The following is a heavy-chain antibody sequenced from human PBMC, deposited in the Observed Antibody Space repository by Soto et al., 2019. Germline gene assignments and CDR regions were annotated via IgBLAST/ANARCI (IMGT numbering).Heavy chain of an antibody. CDR1: GFTFSSHW. Sequence: GGSLRLSCAASGFTFSSHWVSWVRQAPGKGLEWVANIKQDGSEKYFGDSVKGRFTISRDNAKNSLYLQMNSLRAEDTAVYYCARDWDLLGNYAMDVWGQGTTVTVSS. V-gene: IGHV3-7*04. D-gene: IGHD1-26*01. CDR2: IKQDGSEK. J-gene: IGHJ6*02. CDR3: ARDWDLLGNYAMDV.